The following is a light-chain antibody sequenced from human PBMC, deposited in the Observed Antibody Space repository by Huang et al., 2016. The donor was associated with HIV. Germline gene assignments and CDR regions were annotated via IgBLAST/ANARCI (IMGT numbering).Light chain of an antibody. J-gene: IGKJ4*01. Sequence: EIVLTQSPATLSVSPGERATLPCRASQSVSSYLAWYQQKPGQAPRLLIYDASNRATGIPARFSGSGSGTDFTLTISSLEPEDFAVYYCQQRSNWAPITFGGGTKVEIK. V-gene: IGKV3-11*01. CDR1: QSVSSY. CDR2: DAS. CDR3: QQRSNWAPIT.